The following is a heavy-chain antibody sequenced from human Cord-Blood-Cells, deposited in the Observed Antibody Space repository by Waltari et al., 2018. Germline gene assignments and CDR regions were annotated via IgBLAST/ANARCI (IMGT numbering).Heavy chain of an antibody. CDR3: ARGGDSSYFDY. CDR1: GFTFSSLA. CDR2: ISYDGSKK. D-gene: IGHD2-21*02. J-gene: IGHJ4*02. Sequence: QVQLVYSGGGVVQPGRSLSLSCSASGFTFSSLAIHWVRQAPGKGLEWVAVISYDGSKKYYADSVKGRFTISRDNSKNTLYLQMNSLRAEDTAVYYCARGGDSSYFDYWGQGTLVTVSS. V-gene: IGHV3-30-3*01.